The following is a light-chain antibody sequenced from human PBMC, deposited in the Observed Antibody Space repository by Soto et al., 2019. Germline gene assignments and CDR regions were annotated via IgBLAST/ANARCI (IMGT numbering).Light chain of an antibody. J-gene: IGKJ1*01. Sequence: DIPMTQSPSSVSASVGDSVTITCRANQVINNLLAWYQQKPGKAPKLLIYSTSNVQSGAPSRFSGGRSGTDFTLTISSLQTEDFATYYCQQANIFPWTFGQGTRVDIK. CDR3: QQANIFPWT. CDR1: QVINNL. CDR2: STS. V-gene: IGKV1-12*01.